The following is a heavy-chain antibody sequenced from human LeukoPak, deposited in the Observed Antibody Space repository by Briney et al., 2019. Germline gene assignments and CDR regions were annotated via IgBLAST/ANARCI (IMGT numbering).Heavy chain of an antibody. CDR3: AKDSLRPCSSTSCYTEYFQH. Sequence: GGSLRLSCSASGFTFSSYGMHWVRQAPGKGLGWVAFIGYDGSNKYYADSVKGRFTISRDNSKNTLYLQMNSLRAEDTAVYYCAKDSLRPCSSTSCYTEYFQHWGQGTLVTVSS. D-gene: IGHD2-2*02. CDR2: IGYDGSNK. CDR1: GFTFSSYG. V-gene: IGHV3-30*02. J-gene: IGHJ1*01.